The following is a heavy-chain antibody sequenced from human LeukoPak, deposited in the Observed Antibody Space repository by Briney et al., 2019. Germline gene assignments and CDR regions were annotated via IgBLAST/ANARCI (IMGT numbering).Heavy chain of an antibody. CDR1: GDSISSYY. CDR3: ARTHDSSGWSQNFDY. V-gene: IGHV4-59*01. Sequence: SETLSLTCTVSGDSISSYYWSWIRQPPGKGLEWIGYIYYSGSTNYNPSLKSRVTISVDTSKNQFSLKLSSVTAADTAVYYCARTHDSSGWSQNFDYWGQGTLVTVSS. J-gene: IGHJ4*02. CDR2: IYYSGST. D-gene: IGHD6-19*01.